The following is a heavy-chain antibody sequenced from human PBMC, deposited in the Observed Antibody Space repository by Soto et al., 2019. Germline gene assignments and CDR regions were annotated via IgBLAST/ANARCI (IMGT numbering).Heavy chain of an antibody. J-gene: IGHJ4*02. CDR2: IIPIFGTA. CDR1: GYSFSSYA. CDR3: VRLGEQQQNY. D-gene: IGHD6-13*01. V-gene: IGHV1-69*01. Sequence: KISCKGSGYSFSSYAISWVRQAPGQGLEWMGGIIPIFGTANYAQKFQGRVTITADESTSTAYMELSSLRSEDTAVYYCVRLGEQQQNYWGQGTLVTVSS.